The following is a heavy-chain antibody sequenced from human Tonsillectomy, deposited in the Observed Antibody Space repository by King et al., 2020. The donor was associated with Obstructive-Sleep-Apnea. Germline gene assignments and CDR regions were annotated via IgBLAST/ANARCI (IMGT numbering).Heavy chain of an antibody. D-gene: IGHD6-13*01. CDR3: ARDSRIAAAGKRHGWFDP. CDR2: ISSSGSTI. J-gene: IGHJ5*02. Sequence: VQLVESRGGLVKPGGSLRLSCAASGFTFSDYYMSWIRQAPGKGLEWVSYISSSGSTIYYADSVKGRFTISRDNAKNSLYLQMNSLRAEDTAVYYCARDSRIAAAGKRHGWFDPWGQGTLVTVSS. CDR1: GFTFSDYY. V-gene: IGHV3-11*01.